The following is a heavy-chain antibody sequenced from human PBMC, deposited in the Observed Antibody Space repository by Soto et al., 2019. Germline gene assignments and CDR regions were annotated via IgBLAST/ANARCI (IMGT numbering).Heavy chain of an antibody. J-gene: IGHJ4*02. Sequence: SVNVSCKASGGTFSSYAISWVRQAPGQGLEWMGWIGAFNGDTNYAQKFQGRVTMTTDTPTSTAYMELRSLTSDDTAVYYCARDYSLSVLIGAYWGQGTLVTVSS. CDR1: GGTFSSYA. D-gene: IGHD2-21*01. CDR3: ARDYSLSVLIGAY. V-gene: IGHV1-18*01. CDR2: IGAFNGDT.